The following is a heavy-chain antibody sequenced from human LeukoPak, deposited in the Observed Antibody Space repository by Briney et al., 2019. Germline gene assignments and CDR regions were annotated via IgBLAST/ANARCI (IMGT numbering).Heavy chain of an antibody. CDR3: AREEDRYNPDAFDI. D-gene: IGHD5-24*01. CDR2: IYYSGST. CDR1: GGSISSSSYY. J-gene: IGHJ3*02. Sequence: SETLSLTCTVSGGSISSSSYYWGWIRQPPGKGLEWIGSIYYSGSTYYNPSLKSRVTISVDTSKNQFSLKLSSVTAADTAVYYCAREEDRYNPDAFDIGGQGTMVTVSS. V-gene: IGHV4-39*02.